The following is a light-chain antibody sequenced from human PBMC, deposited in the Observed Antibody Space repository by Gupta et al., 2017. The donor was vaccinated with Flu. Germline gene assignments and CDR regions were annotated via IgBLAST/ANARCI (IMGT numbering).Light chain of an antibody. CDR3: QQYGSSPYT. V-gene: IGKV3-20*01. J-gene: IGKJ2*01. CDR2: GAS. CDR1: QSVASNY. Sequence: DIVLTQSPGTLSLSPGERATLSCRASQSVASNYLAWYQQKPGQAPRLLINGASTRATGIPDRFSGSGSGTDFTLTISRLEPEDFAVYYCQQYGSSPYTFGQGTKLEIK.